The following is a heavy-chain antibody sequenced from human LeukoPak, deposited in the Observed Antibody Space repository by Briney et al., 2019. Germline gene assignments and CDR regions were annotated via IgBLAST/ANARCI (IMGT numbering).Heavy chain of an antibody. D-gene: IGHD3-22*01. CDR1: GFTFSSYA. Sequence: GGSLRLSCAASGFTFSSYAMSWVRQAPGKGLEWVSAISDSGGSTYYADSVKGRFTISRDNSKNTLYLQMNSLRAEDTAVYYCAKSEYYYDSSGYHALFDYWGQGTLVTVSS. V-gene: IGHV3-23*01. CDR3: AKSEYYYDSSGYHALFDY. J-gene: IGHJ4*02. CDR2: ISDSGGST.